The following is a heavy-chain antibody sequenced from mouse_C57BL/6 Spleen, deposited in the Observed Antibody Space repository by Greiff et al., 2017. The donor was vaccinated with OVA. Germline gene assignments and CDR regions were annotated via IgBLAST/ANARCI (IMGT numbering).Heavy chain of an antibody. CDR1: GFTFSSYA. CDR2: ISDGGSYT. CDR3: ARGGSYYYGSSYWYFDV. Sequence: EVMLVESGGGLVKPGGSLKLSCAASGFTFSSYAMSWVRQTPEKRLEWVATISDGGSYTYYPDNVKGRFTISRDNAKNNLYLQMSHLKSEDTAMYYCARGGSYYYGSSYWYFDVWGTGTTVTVSS. D-gene: IGHD1-1*01. J-gene: IGHJ1*03. V-gene: IGHV5-4*03.